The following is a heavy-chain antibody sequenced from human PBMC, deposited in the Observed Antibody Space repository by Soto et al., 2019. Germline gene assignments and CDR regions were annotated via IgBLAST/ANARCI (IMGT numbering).Heavy chain of an antibody. J-gene: IGHJ4*02. Sequence: EVNLVESGGGLVHPGGSLRLSCAGSGFIFSDYRIHWVRQTPGKGLVWVSVVTGDGYTTEYADYVTGRFTISRDNAKSTVYLQMNGLRVDDTAVYYCTTLGGPQGGARDHWGQGTLVTVSS. CDR1: GFIFSDYR. V-gene: IGHV3-74*03. CDR3: TTLGGPQGGARDH. D-gene: IGHD3-16*01. CDR2: VTGDGYTT.